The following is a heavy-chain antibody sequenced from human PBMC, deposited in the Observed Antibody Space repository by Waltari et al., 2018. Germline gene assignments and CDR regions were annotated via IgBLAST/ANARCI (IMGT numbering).Heavy chain of an antibody. Sequence: EVQLVESGGGLIKPGGSLRLSCAASGFTVSSNYMSWVRQARGKGLEWVSVIYSGGSTYYADSVKGRFTISRDNSKNTLYLQMNSLRAEDTAVYYCARVATVVTYYYYYGMDGWGQGTTVTVSS. CDR1: GFTVSSNY. CDR2: IYSGGST. CDR3: ARVATVVTYYYYYGMDG. J-gene: IGHJ6*02. D-gene: IGHD4-17*01. V-gene: IGHV3-53*01.